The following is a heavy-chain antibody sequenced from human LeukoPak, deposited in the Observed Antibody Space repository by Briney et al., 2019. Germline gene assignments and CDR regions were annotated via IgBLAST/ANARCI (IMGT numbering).Heavy chain of an antibody. V-gene: IGHV4-31*03. CDR2: IYYSGST. D-gene: IGHD3-10*01. CDR3: ARGRHGSGSSQNGY. Sequence: PSETLSLTCTVSGGSISSGGYYWSWIRQHPGKGLEWIGYIYYSGSTYYNPSLKSRVTISVDTSKNQFSLKLSSVTAADTAVYYCARGRHGSGSSQNGYWGQGTLVTVSS. J-gene: IGHJ4*02. CDR1: GGSISSGGYY.